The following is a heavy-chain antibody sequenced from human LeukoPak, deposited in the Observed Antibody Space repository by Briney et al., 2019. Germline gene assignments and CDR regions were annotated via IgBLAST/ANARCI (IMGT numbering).Heavy chain of an antibody. CDR1: GYTFTGYY. J-gene: IGHJ1*01. CDR2: INPNSGGT. V-gene: IGHV1-2*02. D-gene: IGHD3-22*01. Sequence: ASVKVSCKASGYTFTGYYMHWVRQAPGQGLEWMGWINPNSGGTNYAQKFQGRVTMTRDTSISTAYMGLSRLRSDDTAVYYCARAYYYDSSGYAEYFQHWGQGTLVTVSS. CDR3: ARAYYYDSSGYAEYFQH.